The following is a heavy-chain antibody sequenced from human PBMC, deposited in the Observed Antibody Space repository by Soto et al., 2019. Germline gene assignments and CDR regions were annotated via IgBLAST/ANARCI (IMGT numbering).Heavy chain of an antibody. J-gene: IGHJ3*02. D-gene: IGHD1-1*01. Sequence: GGSLRLSCAASGFTFSSYAMSWVRQAPGKGLEWVSAISGSGGSTYYADSVKGRFTISRYNSKNTLYLQMNSLRAEDSAVYDCAKEHLNWNDGDGALDIWGKGTMVTVSS. CDR3: AKEHLNWNDGDGALDI. CDR1: GFTFSSYA. V-gene: IGHV3-23*01. CDR2: ISGSGGST.